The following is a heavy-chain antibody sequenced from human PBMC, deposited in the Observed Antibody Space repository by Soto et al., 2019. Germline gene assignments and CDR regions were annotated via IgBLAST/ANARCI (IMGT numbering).Heavy chain of an antibody. CDR1: GVSISSGGYF. J-gene: IGHJ4*01. CDR2: ISYSGST. D-gene: IGHD2-8*01. Sequence: SETLSLTCTVSGVSISSGGYFWSWVRQHPGKGLEWIGYISYSGSTFSNPSLKGRVALSTDTSKNQFSLKLTSVTAADTAVYYCASRIPVVPYVGVFDDWGHGTRVTVAS. V-gene: IGHV4-31*03. CDR3: ASRIPVVPYVGVFDD.